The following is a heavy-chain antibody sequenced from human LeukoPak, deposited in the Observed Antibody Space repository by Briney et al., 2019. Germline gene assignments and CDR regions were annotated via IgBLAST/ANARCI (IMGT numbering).Heavy chain of an antibody. CDR3: ARERVTTGGDAFEI. CDR1: GFTFSSYE. J-gene: IGHJ3*02. Sequence: GGSLRLSCAASGFTFSSYEMNWVRQAPGKGLEWVSYISGSGITIHYADSVKGRFTISRDSAKNSLYLQMNSLRAEDTAVYHCARERVTTGGDAFEIWGQGTMVTVSS. D-gene: IGHD4-17*01. V-gene: IGHV3-48*03. CDR2: ISGSGITI.